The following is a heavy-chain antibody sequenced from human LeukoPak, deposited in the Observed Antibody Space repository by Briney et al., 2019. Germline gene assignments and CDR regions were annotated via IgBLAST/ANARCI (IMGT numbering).Heavy chain of an antibody. CDR1: GFTFSTFS. CDR2: MSGSGDKI. J-gene: IGHJ4*02. D-gene: IGHD7-27*01. CDR3: AKANWVSNADAVY. Sequence: GESLRLSCAASGFTFSTFSLSWFRQPAAKGLEWVSGMSGSGDKIFYADSVKGRFAISRDNSKNTLYLQMNSLRAKDTAVYYCAKANWVSNADAVYWGQGALVTVSS. V-gene: IGHV3-23*01.